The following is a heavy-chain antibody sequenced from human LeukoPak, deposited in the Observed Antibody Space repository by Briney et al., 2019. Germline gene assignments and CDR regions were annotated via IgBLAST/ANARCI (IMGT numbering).Heavy chain of an antibody. Sequence: GSLRLSCAASGFTFSSYAMSWVRQAPGKGLEWVSAISGSGGSTYYADSVKGRFTISRDNSKNTLYLQMNSLRAADTAVYYCAKGYCSGGSCCGDYWGQGTLVTVSS. J-gene: IGHJ4*02. CDR2: ISGSGGST. D-gene: IGHD2-15*01. CDR1: GFTFSSYA. V-gene: IGHV3-23*01. CDR3: AKGYCSGGSCCGDY.